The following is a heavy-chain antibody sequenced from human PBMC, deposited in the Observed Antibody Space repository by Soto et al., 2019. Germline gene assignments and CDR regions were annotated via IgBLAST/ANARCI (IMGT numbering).Heavy chain of an antibody. Sequence: GGSLRLSCAASGFTFSSYAMRWVRQAPGKGLEWVAVISYDGSNKYYADSVKGRFTISRDNSKNTLYLQMNSLRAEDTAVYYCARKGEQWLIRYYYGMDVWGQGTTVTVSS. CDR1: GFTFSSYA. J-gene: IGHJ6*02. CDR3: ARKGEQWLIRYYYGMDV. CDR2: ISYDGSNK. V-gene: IGHV3-30-3*01. D-gene: IGHD6-19*01.